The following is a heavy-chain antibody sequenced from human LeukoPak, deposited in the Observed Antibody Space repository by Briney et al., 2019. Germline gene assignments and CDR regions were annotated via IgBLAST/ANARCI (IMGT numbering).Heavy chain of an antibody. Sequence: SETLSLTCTVSGGSISSYYWSWIRQPPGKGLEWIGYIYYSGSTYYNPSLKSRVTISVDTSKNQFSLKLSSVTAADTAVYYCASLVCSGGSCYQFDYWGQGTLVTVSS. D-gene: IGHD2-15*01. V-gene: IGHV4-30-4*01. CDR3: ASLVCSGGSCYQFDY. J-gene: IGHJ4*02. CDR2: IYYSGST. CDR1: GGSISSYY.